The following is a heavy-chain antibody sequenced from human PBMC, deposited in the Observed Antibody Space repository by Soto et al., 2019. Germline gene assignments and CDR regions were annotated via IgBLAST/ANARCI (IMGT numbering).Heavy chain of an antibody. CDR1: GGSISSYY. Sequence: PSETLSLTCTVSGGSISSYYWSWIRQPPGKGLESIGYIYYSGSTNYNPSLKSRVTISVDTSKNQFSLKLSSVTAADTAVYYCARAYGTNVFDFWGQGTLVTVSS. CDR2: IYYSGST. CDR3: ARAYGTNVFDF. J-gene: IGHJ4*02. V-gene: IGHV4-59*01. D-gene: IGHD2-8*01.